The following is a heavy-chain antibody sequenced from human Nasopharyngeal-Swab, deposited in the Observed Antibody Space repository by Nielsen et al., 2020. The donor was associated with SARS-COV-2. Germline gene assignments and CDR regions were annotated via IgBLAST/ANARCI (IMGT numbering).Heavy chain of an antibody. CDR2: INHSGST. J-gene: IGHJ6*03. CDR3: ARVPGYYYYYMDV. CDR1: GGSFSVYY. V-gene: IGHV4-34*01. Sequence: SETLSLTCAVYGGSFSVYYWSWIRQPPGKGLEWIGEINHSGSTNYNPSLKSRVTISVDTSKNQFSLKLSSVTAADTAVYYCARVPGYYYYYMDVWGKGTTVTVSS.